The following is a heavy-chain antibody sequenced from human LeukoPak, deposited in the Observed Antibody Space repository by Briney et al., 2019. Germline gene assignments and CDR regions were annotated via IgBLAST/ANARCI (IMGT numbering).Heavy chain of an antibody. CDR2: IYYSGST. D-gene: IGHD6-6*01. Sequence: PSETLSLTCTVSGGSISSYYWSWIRQPPGKGLEWIGYIYYSGSTNYNPSLKSRVTISIDTSKNQFSLKLSSVTAADTAVYCCAGGYRRSSSFAYWGQGTLVTVSS. J-gene: IGHJ4*02. V-gene: IGHV4-59*08. CDR3: AGGYRRSSSFAY. CDR1: GGSISSYY.